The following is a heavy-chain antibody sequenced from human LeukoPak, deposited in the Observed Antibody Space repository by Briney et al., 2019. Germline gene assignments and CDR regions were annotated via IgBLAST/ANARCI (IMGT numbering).Heavy chain of an antibody. Sequence: GGSLRLSCAASGFTFSSYWMHWVRQAPGKGLVWVSRISSDGSITTYADSVKGRFTISRDNAKNTMYLQMNSLRAEDTAVYYCARGRYGSDFDYRGQGTLVTVSS. D-gene: IGHD3-10*01. CDR2: ISSDGSIT. V-gene: IGHV3-74*01. CDR3: ARGRYGSDFDY. J-gene: IGHJ4*02. CDR1: GFTFSSYW.